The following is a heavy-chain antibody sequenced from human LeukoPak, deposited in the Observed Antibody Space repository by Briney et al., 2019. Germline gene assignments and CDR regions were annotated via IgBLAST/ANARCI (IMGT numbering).Heavy chain of an antibody. Sequence: GGSLRLSCAASGFTFSNYELNWVRQAPGKGPEWVSYISSSGSIIYYADSVKGRLTISRDDAKNSLYLQMNSLRAEDTAVYYCARGVVMDVWGKGTTVTVSS. V-gene: IGHV3-48*03. CDR1: GFTFSNYE. J-gene: IGHJ6*04. D-gene: IGHD2-15*01. CDR3: ARGVVMDV. CDR2: ISSSGSII.